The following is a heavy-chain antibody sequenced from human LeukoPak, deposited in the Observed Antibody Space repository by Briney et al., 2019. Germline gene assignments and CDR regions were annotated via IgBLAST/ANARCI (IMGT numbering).Heavy chain of an antibody. CDR2: ISSSSSTI. J-gene: IGHJ5*01. Sequence: GGSLRLSCAASGFTFSSYSMNWVRQAPGKGLEGVSYISSSSSTIYYADSVKGRFTISRDNAKNSLYLQMNSLRAEDTAVYYCARGDDYGDYTYNWFDSWGQGTLVTVSS. D-gene: IGHD4-17*01. V-gene: IGHV3-48*01. CDR3: ARGDDYGDYTYNWFDS. CDR1: GFTFSSYS.